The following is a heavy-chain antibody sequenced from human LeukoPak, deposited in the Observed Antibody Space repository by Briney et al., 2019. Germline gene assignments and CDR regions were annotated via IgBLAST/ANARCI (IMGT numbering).Heavy chain of an antibody. J-gene: IGHJ4*02. CDR2: IYHSGST. CDR3: ARGEYSSSSGDY. CDR1: GGSISSYS. Sequence: PSETLSLTCTVSGGSISSYSWSWIRQPPGKGLEWIGYIYHSGSTYYNPSLKSRVTISVDRSKNQFSLKLSSVTAADTAVYYCARGEYSSSSGDYWGQGTLVTVSS. V-gene: IGHV4-59*12. D-gene: IGHD6-6*01.